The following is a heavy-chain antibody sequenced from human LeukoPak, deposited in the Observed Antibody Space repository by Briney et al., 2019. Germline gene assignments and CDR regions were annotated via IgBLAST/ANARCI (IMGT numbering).Heavy chain of an antibody. Sequence: SETLSLTCTVSGYSISSGFYWGWIRQPPGKGLEWIGSIYYSGSTSYNPSLKSRVTISVDTSKNQFSLKLNSVTAADTAVYYCARGRYSYGHWGQGTLVTVSS. CDR3: ARGRYSYGH. V-gene: IGHV4-38-2*02. CDR1: GYSISSGFY. J-gene: IGHJ4*02. D-gene: IGHD5-18*01. CDR2: IYYSGST.